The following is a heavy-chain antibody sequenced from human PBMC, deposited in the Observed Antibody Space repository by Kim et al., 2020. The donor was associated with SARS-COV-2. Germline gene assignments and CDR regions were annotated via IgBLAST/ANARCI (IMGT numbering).Heavy chain of an antibody. D-gene: IGHD3-10*01. CDR1: GFTFDDYA. Sequence: GGSLRLSCAASGFTFDDYAMHWVRQAPGKGLEWVSGISWNSGSIGYADSVKGRFTISRDNAKNSLYLQMNSLRAEDTALYYCAKDGMVRGVITGRGYGMDVWGQGTTVTVSS. CDR3: AKDGMVRGVITGRGYGMDV. V-gene: IGHV3-9*01. CDR2: ISWNSGSI. J-gene: IGHJ6*02.